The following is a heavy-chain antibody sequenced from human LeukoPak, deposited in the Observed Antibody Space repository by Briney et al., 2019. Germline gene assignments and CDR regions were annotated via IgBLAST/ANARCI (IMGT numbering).Heavy chain of an antibody. D-gene: IGHD6-6*01. CDR1: GYTFTSYD. CDR2: MNPNSGNT. CDR3: ARTNSSSYYYFDY. V-gene: IGHV1-8*03. Sequence: ASVKVSCKASGYTFTSYDINWVRQTTGQGLEWMGWMNPNSGNTGYAQKFQGRVTITRNTSINTAYMELSSLRSEDTAVYYCARTNSSSYYYFDYWGQGTLVTVSS. J-gene: IGHJ4*02.